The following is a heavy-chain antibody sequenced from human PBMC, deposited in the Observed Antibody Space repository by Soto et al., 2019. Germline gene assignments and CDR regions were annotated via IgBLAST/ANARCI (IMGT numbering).Heavy chain of an antibody. CDR2: IRDKANSYAT. J-gene: IGHJ6*03. D-gene: IGHD2-2*01. CDR3: TRGAYQLPYYYYYMDV. CDR1: GVTFRGST. Sequence: GGSLRLSCAASGVTFRGSTIHWVRPAFGKRPEWIGRIRDKANSYATASAASVKGRFTFSRDDSNNTAYLQMNSLKTEDTAVYYCTRGAYQLPYYYYYMDVWGKGTTVTVSS. V-gene: IGHV3-73*01.